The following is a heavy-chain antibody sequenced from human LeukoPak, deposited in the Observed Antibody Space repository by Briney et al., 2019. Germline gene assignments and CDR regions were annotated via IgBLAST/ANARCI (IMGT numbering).Heavy chain of an antibody. CDR1: GYTFTSYY. D-gene: IGHD6-13*01. CDR2: IIPILGIA. J-gene: IGHJ4*02. Sequence: ASVKVSCKASGYTFTSYYMHWVRQAPGQGLEWMGRIIPILGIANYAQKFQGRVTITADKSTSTAYMELSSLRSEDTAVYYCAREWYGSSWYRVDYWGQGTLVTVSS. V-gene: IGHV1-69*04. CDR3: AREWYGSSWYRVDY.